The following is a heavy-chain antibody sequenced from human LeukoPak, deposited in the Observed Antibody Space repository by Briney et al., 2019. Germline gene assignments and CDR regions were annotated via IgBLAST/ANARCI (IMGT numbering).Heavy chain of an antibody. D-gene: IGHD3-10*01. CDR1: GYSFTNYG. Sequence: GASVKVSCKASGYSFTNYGISWLRQAPGQGLEWMGWISTYNGNTNSAQKFQGRVTMTTDTSTSTAYMEVGSLRSDDTATYYCARTTMVRGVTFHPDCWGQGTLVTVSS. CDR2: ISTYNGNT. V-gene: IGHV1-18*01. J-gene: IGHJ4*02. CDR3: ARTTMVRGVTFHPDC.